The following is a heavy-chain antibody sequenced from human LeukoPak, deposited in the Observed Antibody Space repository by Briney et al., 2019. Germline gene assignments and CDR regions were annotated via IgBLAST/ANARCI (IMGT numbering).Heavy chain of an antibody. J-gene: IGHJ4*02. CDR2: ICPDGPVT. V-gene: IGHV3-74*01. CDR3: VRDFRSADY. CDR1: GFTFSIYC. Sequence: GGSLRLSCAASGFTFSIYCMHWVRQAPGKGPMWVSRICPDGPVTNYADSVKARFSISRDNVRNTVYLQMNSLRAEDTAIYYCVRDFRSADYWGQGTLVTVSS.